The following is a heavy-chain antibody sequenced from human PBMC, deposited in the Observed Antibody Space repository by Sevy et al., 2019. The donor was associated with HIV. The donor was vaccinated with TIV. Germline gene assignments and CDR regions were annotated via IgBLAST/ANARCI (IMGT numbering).Heavy chain of an antibody. CDR1: GFSVSSNY. Sequence: GGSLRLSCEASGFSVSSNYMAWVRQAPGKGLEWVSVIYSGKSTDYRDSVNGRFTISRDSSKNTLYLQMDSLGAEDTAVYHWARVQSHTGWFDYWGQGSLVTVSS. CDR2: IYSGKST. J-gene: IGHJ4*02. V-gene: IGHV3-53*01. D-gene: IGHD6-19*01. CDR3: ARVQSHTGWFDY.